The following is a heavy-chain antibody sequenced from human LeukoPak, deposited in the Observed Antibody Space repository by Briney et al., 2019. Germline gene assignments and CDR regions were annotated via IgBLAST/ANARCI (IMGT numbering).Heavy chain of an antibody. D-gene: IGHD3-9*01. CDR2: IIPIFGTA. CDR1: GGTFSSYA. Sequence: GASVKVSCKASGGTFSSYAISWVRQAPGQGLEWMGGIIPIFGTANYAQKFQGRVTITADESTSTAYMELSSLRSEHTAVYYCARDTYYDILTGFDPWGQGTLVTVSS. CDR3: ARDTYYDILTGFDP. V-gene: IGHV1-69*13. J-gene: IGHJ5*02.